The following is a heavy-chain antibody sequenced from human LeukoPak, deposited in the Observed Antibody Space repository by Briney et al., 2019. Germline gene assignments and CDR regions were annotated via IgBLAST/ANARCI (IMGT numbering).Heavy chain of an antibody. V-gene: IGHV3-30*02. CDR1: GFTFSLYG. CDR2: IQNDGSNK. CDR3: AKDRIVLVSATYDY. Sequence: GGSLRLSCAASGFTFSLYGIHWVRQAPGKGLEWVAFIQNDGSNKYYADSVKGRFTISRDNSKNTLYLQMNSLRPDDTAMYYCAKDRIVLVSATYDYWGQGTLVRVSS. D-gene: IGHD2-21*01. J-gene: IGHJ4*02.